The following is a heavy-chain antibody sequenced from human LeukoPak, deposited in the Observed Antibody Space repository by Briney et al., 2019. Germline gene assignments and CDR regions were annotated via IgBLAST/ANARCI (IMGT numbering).Heavy chain of an antibody. V-gene: IGHV5-51*01. CDR3: ASADGYNLIDC. J-gene: IGHJ4*02. CDR2: IYPGDSDT. Sequence: GESLKISCKGFGYSFTIYWIGWVRQMPGKGLEWMGIIYPGDSDTRYNPSFQGQVTISADKSISTAYLQWTSLKASDTAMYYCASADGYNLIDCWGQGTLVTVSS. CDR1: GYSFTIYW. D-gene: IGHD5-24*01.